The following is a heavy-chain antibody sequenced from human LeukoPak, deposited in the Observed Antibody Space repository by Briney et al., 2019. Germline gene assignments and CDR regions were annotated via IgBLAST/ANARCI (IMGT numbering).Heavy chain of an antibody. CDR3: ARNYCSGGYCGTFDI. CDR1: GGSISRGGYY. V-gene: IGHV4-61*08. J-gene: IGHJ3*02. Sequence: PSETLSLTCTVSGGSISRGGYYWSWIRQPPGKGLEWIEYIYYSGSTNYNPSLKSRVTISVDTSKNQFSLKLSSVTAADTAVYYCARNYCSGGYCGTFDIWGQGTMVTVSS. D-gene: IGHD2-15*01. CDR2: IYYSGST.